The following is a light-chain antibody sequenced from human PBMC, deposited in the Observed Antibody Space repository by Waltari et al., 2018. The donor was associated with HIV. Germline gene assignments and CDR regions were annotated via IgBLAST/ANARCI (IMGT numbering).Light chain of an antibody. J-gene: IGKJ3*01. CDR1: QAIDSS. Sequence: AIGMTQSPSSISASKGDKVAITCRASQAIDSSLAWYQQKPGGAPKLLIYGVSTLESGVASRFSGSGFGTHFTLTIGCLQPEDFATYYCQQYFNYPFTFGPGTKV. CDR2: GVS. V-gene: IGKV1-8*01. CDR3: QQYFNYPFT.